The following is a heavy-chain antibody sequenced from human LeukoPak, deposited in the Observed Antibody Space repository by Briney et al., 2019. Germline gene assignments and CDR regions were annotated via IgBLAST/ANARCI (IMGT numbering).Heavy chain of an antibody. D-gene: IGHD2-2*01. CDR3: ARYCGSTSCFLGAFDM. CDR2: IFYSGAT. CDR1: GGSITSSNYY. J-gene: IGHJ3*02. V-gene: IGHV4-39*01. Sequence: PSETLSLTCTVSGGSITSSNYYWGWIRQPPGKGPEWIGTIFYSGATYYTPSLKSRVTISVDTSKNQFSLKLSSVTAADAAVYYCARYCGSTSCFLGAFDMWGQGTVVIVSS.